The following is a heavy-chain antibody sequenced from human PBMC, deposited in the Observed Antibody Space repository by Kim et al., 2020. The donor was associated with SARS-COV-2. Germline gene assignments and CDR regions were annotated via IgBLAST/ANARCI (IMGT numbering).Heavy chain of an antibody. D-gene: IGHD1-1*01. J-gene: IGHJ6*02. CDR2: IIPIFGTA. CDR3: ARVLDLKLERPGYYGMDV. V-gene: IGHV1-69*06. Sequence: SVKVSCKASGGTFSSYAISWVRQAPGQGLEWMGGIIPIFGTANYAQKFQGRVTITADKSTSTAYMELSSLRSEDTAVYYCARVLDLKLERPGYYGMDVWGQGTTVTVSS. CDR1: GGTFSSYA.